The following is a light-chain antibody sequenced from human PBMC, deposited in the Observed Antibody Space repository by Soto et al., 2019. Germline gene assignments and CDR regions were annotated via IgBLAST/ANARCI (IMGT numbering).Light chain of an antibody. CDR2: DVS. CDR3: STDTSSSTPWV. V-gene: IGLV2-14*01. Sequence: QSALTQPASVSGSPGQSITISCTGTSSDVGGYNYVSWYQQHPGKAPKLMIYDVSNRPSGVSNRFSGSKSGNTASLTISGLQAEDEADYSGSTDTSSSTPWVFGTGTKVPVL. CDR1: SSDVGGYNY. J-gene: IGLJ1*01.